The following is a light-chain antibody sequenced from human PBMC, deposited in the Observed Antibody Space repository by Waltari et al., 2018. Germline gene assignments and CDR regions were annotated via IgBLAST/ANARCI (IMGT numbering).Light chain of an antibody. V-gene: IGKV2D-29*01. CDR1: QSLLHSDGKSY. J-gene: IGKJ4*01. CDR3: MQRIQTPVT. Sequence: VMTQSPPSLSVSPGQPAAISCQSSQSLLHSDGKSYLWWYVQKPGQPPQLLIYEASNRFSGVPERFSGRGSGTLFTLKISRVEAEDVGIYYCMQRIQTPVTFGGGTKVEIK. CDR2: EAS.